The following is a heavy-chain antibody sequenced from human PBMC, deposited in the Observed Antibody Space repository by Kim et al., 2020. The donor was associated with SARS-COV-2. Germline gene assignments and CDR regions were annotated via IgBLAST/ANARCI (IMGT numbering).Heavy chain of an antibody. J-gene: IGHJ4*02. V-gene: IGHV1-8*01. CDR1: GYTFTSYD. CDR3: AIRRITMVRGVINTLGIDY. D-gene: IGHD3-10*01. CDR2: MNPNSGNT. Sequence: ASVKVSCKASGYTFTSYDINWVRQATGQGLEWMGWMNPNSGNTGYAQKFQGRVTMTRNTSISTAYMELSSLRSEDTAVYYCAIRRITMVRGVINTLGIDYWGQGTLVTVSS.